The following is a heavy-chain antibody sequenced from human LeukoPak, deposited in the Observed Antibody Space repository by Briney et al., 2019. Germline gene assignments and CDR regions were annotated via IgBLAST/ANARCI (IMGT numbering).Heavy chain of an antibody. CDR3: ARVAFWSGYPFDY. V-gene: IGHV4-34*01. Sequence: PSETLSLTCAVYGGSFSGYYWSWIRQPPGKGLEWIGEINHSGSTNYNPSLKSRVTISVDTSKNQFSLKLSSVTAADTAVYYCARVAFWSGYPFDYWGQGTLVTVSS. J-gene: IGHJ4*02. CDR2: INHSGST. D-gene: IGHD3-3*01. CDR1: GGSFSGYY.